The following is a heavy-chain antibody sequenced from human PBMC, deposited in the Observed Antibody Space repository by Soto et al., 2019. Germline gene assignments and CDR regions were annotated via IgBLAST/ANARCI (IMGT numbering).Heavy chain of an antibody. D-gene: IGHD3-3*01. J-gene: IGHJ4*02. V-gene: IGHV5-51*01. CDR2: IYPSDSDT. CDR3: ARGGVSTRTFDY. CDR1: GYNFAGYW. Sequence: GESLKISCKGSGYNFAGYWIAWVRQMPGKGLELMGIIYPSDSDTRYRPSFQGQVTIPADKSISSAYLQWSSLRASDTAMYYCARGGVSTRTFDYWGQGTPVTV.